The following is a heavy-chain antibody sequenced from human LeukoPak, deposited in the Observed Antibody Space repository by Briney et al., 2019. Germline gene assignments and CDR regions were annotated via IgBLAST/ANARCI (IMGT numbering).Heavy chain of an antibody. J-gene: IGHJ5*02. CDR3: VRSPQLDP. CDR1: SVSISSYY. V-gene: IGHV4-59*01. CDR2: IQNSVTSY. Sequence: PSETLSLTCSVSSVSISSYYWSWVRQPPGKGLEWIGYIQNSVTSYTDNPSLQSRLTISVDTSKNPFYTTVTSVTAADTAVYYCVRSPQLDPWGQGTLVTVSS.